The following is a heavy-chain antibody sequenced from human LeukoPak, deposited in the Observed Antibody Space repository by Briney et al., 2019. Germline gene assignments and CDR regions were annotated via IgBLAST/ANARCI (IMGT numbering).Heavy chain of an antibody. D-gene: IGHD2-2*01. CDR1: GFTFSSYA. J-gene: IGHJ1*01. CDR2: ISGSGGST. CDR3: SKGHCSTTTCLSSAEYFQH. Sequence: GGSLRLSCAASGFTFSSYAMSWVRQAPGKGLEWVSAISGSGGSTYYADSVKGRFTISRDNSKNTLYLQMNSLRAEDTAVYYCSKGHCSTTTCLSSAEYFQHWGQGTLVTVSS. V-gene: IGHV3-23*01.